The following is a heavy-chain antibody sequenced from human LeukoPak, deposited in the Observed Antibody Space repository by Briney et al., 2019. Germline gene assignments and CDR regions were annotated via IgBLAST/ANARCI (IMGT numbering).Heavy chain of an antibody. J-gene: IGHJ6*03. CDR3: ARGNYYYYMDV. Sequence: PGRSLRLSCAASGFTVSSNYMSWVRQAPGKGLEWVSVIYSGGSTYYADSVKGRFTISRDNSKNTLYLRMNSLRAEDTAVYYCARGNYYYYMDVWGKGTTVTISS. V-gene: IGHV3-53*01. CDR2: IYSGGST. CDR1: GFTVSSNY.